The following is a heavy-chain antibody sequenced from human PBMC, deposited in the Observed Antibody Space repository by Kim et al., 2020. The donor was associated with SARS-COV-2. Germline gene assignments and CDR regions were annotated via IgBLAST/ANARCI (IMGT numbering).Heavy chain of an antibody. CDR2: ISSSSSYI. CDR1: GFTFSSYS. J-gene: IGHJ2*01. D-gene: IGHD6-13*01. CDR3: ARAGSSHTFPFNYYWYFDL. V-gene: IGHV3-21*01. Sequence: GGSLRLSCAASGFTFSSYSMNWVRQAPGKGLEWVSSISSSSSYIYYADSVKGRFTISRDNAKNSLYLQMNSLRAEDTAVYYCARAGSSHTFPFNYYWYFDLWGRGTLVTVSS.